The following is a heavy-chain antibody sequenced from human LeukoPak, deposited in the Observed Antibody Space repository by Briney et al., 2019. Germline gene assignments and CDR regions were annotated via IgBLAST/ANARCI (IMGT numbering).Heavy chain of an antibody. CDR2: ISQSGST. CDR3: ARHVFGSEGNWFDP. D-gene: IGHD2-15*01. CDR1: GYSISSGYD. Sequence: SETLSLTCTVSGYSISSGYDWGWIRQAPGKRLEWLGSISQSGSTYDNPSLKSRVTLSVDTSKNQVSLKLSSVTAADTAVYYCARHVFGSEGNWFDPWGQGTLVTVSS. J-gene: IGHJ5*02. V-gene: IGHV4-38-2*02.